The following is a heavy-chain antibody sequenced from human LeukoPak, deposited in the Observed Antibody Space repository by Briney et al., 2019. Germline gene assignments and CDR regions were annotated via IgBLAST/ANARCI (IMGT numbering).Heavy chain of an antibody. Sequence: GRSLRLSCAASGFTFDDYAMHWVRQAPGKGLEWVSGISWNSGSIGYADSVKGRFTISRDNAKNSLYLQMNGLRAEDTALYYCAKDLDRVPYGMDVWGQGTTVTVSS. D-gene: IGHD2-2*03. V-gene: IGHV3-9*01. CDR1: GFTFDDYA. J-gene: IGHJ6*02. CDR3: AKDLDRVPYGMDV. CDR2: ISWNSGSI.